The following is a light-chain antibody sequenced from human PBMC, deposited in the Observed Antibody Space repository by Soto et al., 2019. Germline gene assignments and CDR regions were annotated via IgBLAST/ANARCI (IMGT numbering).Light chain of an antibody. CDR3: QQYDNLPT. J-gene: IGKJ4*01. CDR2: DAS. V-gene: IGKV1-33*01. Sequence: DIQMTQSPSSLSASVGDRVTITCQASQDISNYLNWYQQNPGKAPKLLIYDASNLETGVPSRFSGSGSGTDFTFTISSPQPEDIATYYCQQYDNLPTFGGGTKVDIK. CDR1: QDISNY.